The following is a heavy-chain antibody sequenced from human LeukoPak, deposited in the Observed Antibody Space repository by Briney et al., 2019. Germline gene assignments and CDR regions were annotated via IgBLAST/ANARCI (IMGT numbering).Heavy chain of an antibody. Sequence: GGSLRLSCAASGFTFSSYAMGWVRQAPGKGLEWVSAISGSGGSTYYADSVKGRFTISRDNSKNTLYLQMNSLRAEDTAVYYCAKDGVEDYYDSSGYFDYWGQGTLVTVSS. CDR1: GFTFSSYA. CDR2: ISGSGGST. D-gene: IGHD3-22*01. J-gene: IGHJ4*02. V-gene: IGHV3-23*01. CDR3: AKDGVEDYYDSSGYFDY.